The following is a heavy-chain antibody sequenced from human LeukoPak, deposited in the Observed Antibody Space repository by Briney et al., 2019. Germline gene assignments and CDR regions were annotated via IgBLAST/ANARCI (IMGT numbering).Heavy chain of an antibody. Sequence: PSETLSLTCTVSGGSISSYYWSWIRQPPGKGLEWIGYIYYSGSTNYNPSLKNRVTISVDTSKNQFSLKLSSVTAADTAVYYCARLQWLAHDAFDIWGQGTMVIVSS. V-gene: IGHV4-59*08. CDR1: GGSISSYY. D-gene: IGHD6-19*01. J-gene: IGHJ3*02. CDR2: IYYSGST. CDR3: ARLQWLAHDAFDI.